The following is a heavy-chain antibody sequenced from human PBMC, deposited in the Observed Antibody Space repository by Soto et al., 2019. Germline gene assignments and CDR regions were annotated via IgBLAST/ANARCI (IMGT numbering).Heavy chain of an antibody. CDR3: ARSQGGSSSLDIYYYSYYGMDV. D-gene: IGHD2-15*01. CDR2: IIPIFGTA. Sequence: HVQLVQSGAEVKKPGSSVKVSCKAPGGTFSSYAISWVRQAPGQGLEWMGGIIPIFGTANYAQKFQGRVKITADESTSTGYMELSSLRSEDTAVYYCARSQGGSSSLDIYYYSYYGMDVWGQGTTVTVSS. CDR1: GGTFSSYA. V-gene: IGHV1-69*01. J-gene: IGHJ6*02.